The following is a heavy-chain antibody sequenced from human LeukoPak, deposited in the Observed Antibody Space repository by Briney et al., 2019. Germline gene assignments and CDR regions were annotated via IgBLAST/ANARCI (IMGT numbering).Heavy chain of an antibody. J-gene: IGHJ5*02. CDR2: INAGNGNT. D-gene: IGHD3-10*01. CDR1: GYTFTSYA. Sequence: ASVKVSCKASGYTFTSYAMHWVRQAPGQRLEWMGWINAGNGNTKYSQKSQGRVTITRDTSASTAYMELSSLRSEDTAVYYCARGLLWFGDPQNWFDPWGQGTLVTVSS. CDR3: ARGLLWFGDPQNWFDP. V-gene: IGHV1-3*01.